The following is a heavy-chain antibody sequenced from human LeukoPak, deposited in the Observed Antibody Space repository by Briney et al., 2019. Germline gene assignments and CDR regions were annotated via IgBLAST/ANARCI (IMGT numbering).Heavy chain of an antibody. V-gene: IGHV1-46*01. D-gene: IGHD4-17*01. Sequence: GASVKVSCKASGYTFTSYYMHWVRQAPGQGLEWMGIFNPSGGSTSYAQKFQGRVTMTRDTSTSTVYMELSSLRPEDTAVYYCARDSHDYGDYEDYWGQGTPVTASS. CDR1: GYTFTSYY. CDR3: ARDSHDYGDYEDY. CDR2: FNPSGGST. J-gene: IGHJ4*02.